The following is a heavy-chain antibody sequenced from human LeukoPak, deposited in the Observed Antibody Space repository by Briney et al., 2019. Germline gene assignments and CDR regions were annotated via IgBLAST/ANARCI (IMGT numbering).Heavy chain of an antibody. CDR3: ASQVMSFGRCYYYMDV. J-gene: IGHJ6*03. Sequence: PSETLSLTCTVSGGSISSSRYYWGWIRQPPGKGLEWIGSIYYSGSTYYNPSLKSRVTISVDTSKNQFSLKLSSVTAADTAVYYCASQVMSFGRCYYYMDVWGKGTTVTVSS. CDR2: IYYSGST. D-gene: IGHD3-16*01. V-gene: IGHV4-39*01. CDR1: GGSISSSRYY.